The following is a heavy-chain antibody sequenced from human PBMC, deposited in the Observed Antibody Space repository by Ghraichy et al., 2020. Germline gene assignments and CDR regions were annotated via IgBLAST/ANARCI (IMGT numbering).Heavy chain of an antibody. D-gene: IGHD1-26*01. CDR3: ARDLGLRTYGIDV. V-gene: IGHV6-1*01. CDR2: TLYRSKWIY. CDR1: GETVSRTTNA. J-gene: IGHJ6*02. Sequence: SQTLSLTCVGPGETVSRTTNARHWIMQSLSRGLERMGRTLYRSKWIYDYSASVKSRISIKPDTSKNQFSLQLSSVTPEDTAVYYCARDLGLRTYGIDVWGQGTTVTVSS.